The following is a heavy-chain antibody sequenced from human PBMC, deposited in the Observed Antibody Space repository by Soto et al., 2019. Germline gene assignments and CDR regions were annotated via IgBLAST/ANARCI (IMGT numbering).Heavy chain of an antibody. V-gene: IGHV4-30-4*01. D-gene: IGHD3-10*01. CDR2: IYYSGST. Sequence: QVQLQESGPGLVKPSQTLSLTCTVSGGSISSGDYYWSWIRQPPGKGLEWIGYIYYSGSTYYNPSLKRRVTISGDTSTNQFSLQLSSVPAADTAVYYCARAQGSGFLVSWGQGTLVTVSS. J-gene: IGHJ4*02. CDR1: GGSISSGDYY. CDR3: ARAQGSGFLVS.